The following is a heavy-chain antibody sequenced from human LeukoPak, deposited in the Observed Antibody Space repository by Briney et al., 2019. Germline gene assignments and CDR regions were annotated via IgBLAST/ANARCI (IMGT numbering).Heavy chain of an antibody. D-gene: IGHD5-24*01. CDR2: IYYSGST. CDR3: ASLSVWELATHPGGSFDY. V-gene: IGHV4-30-4*01. J-gene: IGHJ4*02. Sequence: SQTLSLTCTVSGGLTSSGDYYWSWIRQSPAKGLEWIGQIYYSGSTLYSPSLKSRLTISLDTSKNQFSLRLNSVTGADTAVYFCASLSVWELATHPGGSFDYWGRGILVTVSS. CDR1: GGLTSSGDYY.